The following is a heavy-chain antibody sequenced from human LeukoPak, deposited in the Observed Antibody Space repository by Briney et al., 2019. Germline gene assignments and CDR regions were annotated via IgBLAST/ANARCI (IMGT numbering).Heavy chain of an antibody. D-gene: IGHD2-2*01. Sequence: ASVKVSCKASGYTFTSYYMHWVRQAPGQGLEWMGIINPSGGSTSYAQKFQGRVTMTRNTSISTAYMELSSLRSEDTAVYYCARSGIVVVPAVIDAFDIWGQGTMVTVSS. J-gene: IGHJ3*02. CDR3: ARSGIVVVPAVIDAFDI. CDR1: GYTFTSYY. V-gene: IGHV1-46*01. CDR2: INPSGGST.